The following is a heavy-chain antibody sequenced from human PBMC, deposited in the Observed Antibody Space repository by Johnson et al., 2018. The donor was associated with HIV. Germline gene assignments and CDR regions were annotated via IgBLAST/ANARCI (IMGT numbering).Heavy chain of an antibody. D-gene: IGHD3-16*01. CDR2: INSDGSST. J-gene: IGHJ3*02. V-gene: IGHV3-74*02. Sequence: VQLVESGGGLIQPGGSLRLSCAASGFTVSASSMIWVRQAPGEGLKWVSRINSDGSSTTYADSVKGRFNISRDNAKNILYLQMNSLRAEDTAVYYCARVPVVIGGVRKAFDIWGQGTMVTVSS. CDR3: ARVPVVIGGVRKAFDI. CDR1: GFTVSASS.